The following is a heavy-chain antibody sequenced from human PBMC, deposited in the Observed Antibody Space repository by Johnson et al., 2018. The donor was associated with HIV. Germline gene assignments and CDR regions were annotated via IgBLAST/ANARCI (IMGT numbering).Heavy chain of an antibody. J-gene: IGHJ3*02. CDR2: ISYDGSKK. D-gene: IGHD3-16*01. V-gene: IGHV3-30*04. CDR1: GSTFRSYA. CDR3: ARAHVLFGAFDS. Sequence: QVRLVESGGGVVQPGRSLRLSCADSGSTFRSYAMHWVRQAPGKGLEWVAVISYDGSKKYYADSVQGRFTISRDDSKDTLYLQMGSLTTEDMAVYYCARAHVLFGAFDSWGRGTTVTVSS.